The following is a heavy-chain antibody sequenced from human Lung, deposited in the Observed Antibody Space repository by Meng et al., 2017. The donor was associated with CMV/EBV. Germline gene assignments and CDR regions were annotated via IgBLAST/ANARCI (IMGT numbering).Heavy chain of an antibody. D-gene: IGHD6-19*01. CDR1: GYSFSVFY. J-gene: IGHJ4*01. V-gene: IGHV1-2*06. Sequence: VQLVQSGAEVKRPGASVQISCQASGYSFSVFYLNWARQAPGHGLEWLGRVNPISDDTHLAQKFEGRITVTRGATINTAFMELTRLRPDDTAVYYCAKSSDNGWSSWGPGTLVTVSS. CDR3: AKSSDNGWSS. CDR2: VNPISDDT.